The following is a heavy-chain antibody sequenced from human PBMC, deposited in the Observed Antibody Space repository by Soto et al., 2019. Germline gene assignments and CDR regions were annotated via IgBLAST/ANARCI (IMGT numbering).Heavy chain of an antibody. CDR3: TFLSFRESHVETFDI. V-gene: IGHV3-48*03. CDR2: ISGSGASK. D-gene: IGHD3-10*01. Sequence: EVQLVESGGGLVQRGGSLKVSCAASGVTFSSYEVNWVRQAPGQGLECVSTISGSGASKYYAESVKGRFTMSRDNAQNSVNLQRNSLRAEDTASYYCTFLSFRESHVETFDIWGKGTMATVSS. J-gene: IGHJ3*02. CDR1: GVTFSSYE.